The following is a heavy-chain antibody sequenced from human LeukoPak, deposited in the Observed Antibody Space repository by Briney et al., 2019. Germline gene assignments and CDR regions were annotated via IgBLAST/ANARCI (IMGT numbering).Heavy chain of an antibody. J-gene: IGHJ6*02. CDR3: AKGPCSSTSCHYYYYGMDV. Sequence: GRSLRLSCAASGFTFDDYAMHWVRQAPGKGLEWVSGISWNSGSIGYADSVKGRLTISRDNAKNSLYLQMNSLRAEDTALYYCAKGPCSSTSCHYYYYGMDVWGQGTTVTVSS. V-gene: IGHV3-9*01. D-gene: IGHD2-2*01. CDR2: ISWNSGSI. CDR1: GFTFDDYA.